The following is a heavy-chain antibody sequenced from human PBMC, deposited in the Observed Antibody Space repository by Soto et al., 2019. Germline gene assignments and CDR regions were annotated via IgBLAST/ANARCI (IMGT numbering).Heavy chain of an antibody. CDR1: GFTFSSYA. D-gene: IGHD2-15*01. CDR3: ARDADPFCSGGSCYSGILY. Sequence: SLRLSCAASGFTFSSYAMHWVRQAPGKGLEWVAVISYDGSNKYYADSVRGRITISRDNSKNTLYLQMNSLRAEDTAVYYCARDADPFCSGGSCYSGILYWGRGTLVTVSP. J-gene: IGHJ4*02. V-gene: IGHV3-30-3*01. CDR2: ISYDGSNK.